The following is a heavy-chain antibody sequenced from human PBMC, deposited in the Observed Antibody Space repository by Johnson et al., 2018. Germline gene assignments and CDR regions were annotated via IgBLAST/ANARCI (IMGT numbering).Heavy chain of an antibody. CDR3: MRSWVANSNWPDAMDV. D-gene: IGHD1-20*01. CDR1: GGSISTTAYY. J-gene: IGHJ6*02. CDR2: MYYSGST. V-gene: IGHV4-39*01. Sequence: QVQLQESGQGLVKPSETLSLTCTVSGGSISTTAYYWGWIRQPPGKGLEWIGTMYYSGSTYYNPSLKSRVTVSIDTSKNQFSLKLSSVTAADTAVYYCMRSWVANSNWPDAMDVWGQGTTVTVSS.